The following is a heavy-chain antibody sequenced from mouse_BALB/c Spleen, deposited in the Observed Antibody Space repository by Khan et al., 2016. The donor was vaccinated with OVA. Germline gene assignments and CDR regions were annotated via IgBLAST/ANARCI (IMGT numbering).Heavy chain of an antibody. Sequence: APVGPELKKPGATVEISCKASGYSFTNYVMNWVNQAQGKGLNWMVWINTYNGETIYSDDFKGQFAFSLETPASTAYLQINKLKNEDTATYFSARGNRDVDYWGHGTTLTVSS. D-gene: IGHD2-1*01. CDR3: ARGNRDVDY. J-gene: IGHJ2*01. V-gene: IGHV9-3-1*01. CDR2: INTYNGET. CDR1: GYSFTNYV.